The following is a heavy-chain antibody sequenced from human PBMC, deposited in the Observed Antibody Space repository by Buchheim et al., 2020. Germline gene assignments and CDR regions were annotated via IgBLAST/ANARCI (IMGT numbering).Heavy chain of an antibody. CDR3: ARDNYTAMADYYYYGMDV. CDR1: GGSISSSNW. D-gene: IGHD5-18*01. Sequence: QVQLQESGPGLVKPSGTLSLTCAVSGGSISSSNWWSWVRQPPGKGLEWIGEIYHSGSTNYNPSLKSRVNISVDKSKNQSSLKLSSVTAADTAVYYCARDNYTAMADYYYYGMDVWGQGTT. V-gene: IGHV4-4*02. CDR2: IYHSGST. J-gene: IGHJ6*02.